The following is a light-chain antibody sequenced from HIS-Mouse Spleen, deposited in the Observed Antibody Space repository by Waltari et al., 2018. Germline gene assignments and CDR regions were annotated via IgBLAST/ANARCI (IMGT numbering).Light chain of an antibody. CDR1: SSDVGSYNL. CDR3: YSTDSSGNHRV. V-gene: IGLV2-23*01. CDR2: EGS. Sequence: QSALTQPASVSGSPGQSITIPCTGTSSDVGSYNLVSWYQQHPGKAPKLMIYEGSKRPSGVSNRFSGSSSGTMATLTISGAQVEDEADYYCYSTDSSGNHRVFGGGTKLTVL. J-gene: IGLJ2*01.